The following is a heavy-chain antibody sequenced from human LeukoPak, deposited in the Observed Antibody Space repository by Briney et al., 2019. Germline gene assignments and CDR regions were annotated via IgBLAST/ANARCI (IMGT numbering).Heavy chain of an antibody. J-gene: IGHJ4*02. V-gene: IGHV4-39*07. CDR1: GGSISSSSYY. CDR2: IYYSGST. Sequence: SETLSLTCTVSGGSISSSSYYWGWIRQPPGKGLEWIGSIYYSGSTYYNPSLKSRVTISVDTSKNQFSLKLSSVTAADTAVYYCARGVAGFGVVTYFDYWGQGTLVTVSS. CDR3: ARGVAGFGVVTYFDY. D-gene: IGHD3-3*01.